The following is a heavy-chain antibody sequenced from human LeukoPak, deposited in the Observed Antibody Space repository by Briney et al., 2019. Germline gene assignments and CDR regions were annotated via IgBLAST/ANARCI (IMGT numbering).Heavy chain of an antibody. V-gene: IGHV4-61*01. CDR3: ASLRYGDYFDY. D-gene: IGHD4-17*01. CDR2: IYYSGTT. CDR1: GPSVSRGSYY. Sequence: PSHSLSLTRTLSGPSVSRGSYYWSWLRQPPGKGLQCIVYIYYSGTTNYNPSLKCRVTMSVDTSKNQFAQKLSSVTAAGTAVYYCASLRYGDYFDYWGQGTLVTVSS. J-gene: IGHJ4*02.